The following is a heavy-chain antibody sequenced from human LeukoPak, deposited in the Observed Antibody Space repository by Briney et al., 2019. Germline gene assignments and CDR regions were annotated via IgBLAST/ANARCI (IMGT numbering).Heavy chain of an antibody. CDR3: ARPYYDSSGYYMSGAFDI. V-gene: IGHV3-30*04. CDR2: ISYDGSNK. CDR1: GFTFSSYA. Sequence: GGSLRLSCAASGFTFSSYAMHWVRQAPGKGLEWVAVISYDGSNKYYADSVKGRFTISRDNSKNTLYLQMNSLRAEDTAVYYCARPYYDSSGYYMSGAFDIWGQGTMVTVSS. J-gene: IGHJ3*02. D-gene: IGHD3-22*01.